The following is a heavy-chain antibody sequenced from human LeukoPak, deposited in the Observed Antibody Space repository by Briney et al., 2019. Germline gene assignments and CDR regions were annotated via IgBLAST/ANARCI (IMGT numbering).Heavy chain of an antibody. D-gene: IGHD5-12*01. CDR2: IYSGGST. J-gene: IGHJ3*02. CDR1: EFSVGSNY. Sequence: GGSLRLSCAASEFSVGSNYMTWVRQAPGKGLEWVSLIYSGGSTYYADSVKGRFTISRDNSKNKLYLQMNSLRAEDTAVYYCARTIRHDAFDIWGQGTMVTVSS. V-gene: IGHV3-66*01. CDR3: ARTIRHDAFDI.